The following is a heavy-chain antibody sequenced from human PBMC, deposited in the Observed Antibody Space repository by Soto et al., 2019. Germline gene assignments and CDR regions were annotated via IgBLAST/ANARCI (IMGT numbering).Heavy chain of an antibody. CDR3: ARVWSVSYLTPYYFDY. J-gene: IGHJ4*02. D-gene: IGHD3-10*01. CDR2: INHSGST. V-gene: IGHV4-34*01. Sequence: SDTLSLTCAVYGGSFSSYYWSWIRQPPGKGLEWIGEINHSGSTNYNPSLKSRVTISVDTSKNQFSLKLSSVTAADTAVYYCARVWSVSYLTPYYFDYWGQGTLVTVFS. CDR1: GGSFSSYY.